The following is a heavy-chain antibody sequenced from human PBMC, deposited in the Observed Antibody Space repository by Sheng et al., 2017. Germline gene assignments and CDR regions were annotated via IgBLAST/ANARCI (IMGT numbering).Heavy chain of an antibody. CDR3: AKVASSSWYCIDY. D-gene: IGHD6-13*01. J-gene: IGHJ4*02. CDR2: ISGSGGST. V-gene: IGHV3-23*04. CDR1: GFTFSSYG. Sequence: EVQLVESGGGLVQPGGTLRLSCAASGFTFSSYGMSWVRQAPGKGLEWVSAISGSGGSTYYADSVKGRFTISRDNSKNTLYLQMSSLRAEDTAVYYCAKVASSSWYCIDYWGQGTLVTVSS.